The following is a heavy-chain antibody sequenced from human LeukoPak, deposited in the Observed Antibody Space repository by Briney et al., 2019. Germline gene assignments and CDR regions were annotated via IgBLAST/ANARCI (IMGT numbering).Heavy chain of an antibody. CDR2: INTNTGDP. J-gene: IGHJ6*02. CDR1: GYTFTSYA. Sequence: ASVKVSCKASGYTFTSYAMNRVRQAPGQGLEWMGWINTNTGDPTYAQGFTGRFVFSLDTSVSTAYLQISSLKAEDTAVYYCARDMGIVVVPAANYGMDVWGQGTTVTVSS. V-gene: IGHV7-4-1*02. D-gene: IGHD2-2*01. CDR3: ARDMGIVVVPAANYGMDV.